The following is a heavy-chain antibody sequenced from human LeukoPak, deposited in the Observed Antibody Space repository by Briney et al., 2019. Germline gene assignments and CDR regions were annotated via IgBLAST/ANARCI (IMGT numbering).Heavy chain of an antibody. CDR1: GFTFDDYA. Sequence: GGSLRLSCAASGFTFDDYAMHWVRQAPGKGLEWVSLIYSGGNTYYADSVKGRFTISRDNSKNTLYLQMNSLRAEDTAVYYCAKDLSGYSYGYSGIDPWGQGTLVTVSS. V-gene: IGHV3-NL1*01. CDR2: IYSGGNT. D-gene: IGHD5-18*01. CDR3: AKDLSGYSYGYSGIDP. J-gene: IGHJ5*02.